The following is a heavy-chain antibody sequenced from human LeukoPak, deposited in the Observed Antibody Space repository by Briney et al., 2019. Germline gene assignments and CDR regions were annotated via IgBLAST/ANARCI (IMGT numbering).Heavy chain of an antibody. CDR3: ARDATIAAPHMF. V-gene: IGHV4-39*07. D-gene: IGHD6-13*01. CDR2: IFYSGNT. J-gene: IGHJ4*02. Sequence: PSETLSLTCIVSGASISNSNYYWVWIRQPPGKGLEWIGSIFYSGNTYYNPSLNSRVTISVDTSKNQFSLKLSSVTAADTAVYFCARDATIAAPHMFWGQGILVTVSS. CDR1: GASISNSNYY.